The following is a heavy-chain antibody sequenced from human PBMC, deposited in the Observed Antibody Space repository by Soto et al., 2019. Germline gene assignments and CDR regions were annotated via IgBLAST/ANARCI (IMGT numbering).Heavy chain of an antibody. CDR3: SRGHCSGGSCYRYLDD. CDR1: GGAISSYY. V-gene: IGHV4-59*01. CDR2: IYDSGST. D-gene: IGHD2-15*01. J-gene: IGHJ4*02. Sequence: PSETLSLTCTVSGGAISSYYWSWIRQTPGQGLEWSGYIYDSGSTNYNPSLKSRVTISVDTSKNQFSLKLSSVTAADTAVYYCSRGHCSGGSCYRYLDDWGQGTLATVSS.